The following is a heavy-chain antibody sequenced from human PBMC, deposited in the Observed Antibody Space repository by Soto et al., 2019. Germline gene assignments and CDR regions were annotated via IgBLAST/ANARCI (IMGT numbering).Heavy chain of an antibody. D-gene: IGHD2-2*02. CDR3: ARDTVCSSTSCYMAYYYYGMDV. CDR2: ISAYNGNT. V-gene: IGHV1-18*01. J-gene: IGHJ6*02. Sequence: QVKLVQSGAEVKKPGASVKVSCKASGYTFTSYGISWVRQAPGQGLEWMGWISAYNGNTNYAQKLQGRVTMTTDTSTSTAYMELRSLRSDDTAVYYCARDTVCSSTSCYMAYYYYGMDVWGQGTTVTVSS. CDR1: GYTFTSYG.